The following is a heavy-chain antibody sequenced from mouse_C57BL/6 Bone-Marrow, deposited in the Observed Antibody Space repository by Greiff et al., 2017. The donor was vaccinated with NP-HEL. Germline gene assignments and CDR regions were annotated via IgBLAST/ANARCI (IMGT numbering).Heavy chain of an antibody. D-gene: IGHD1-1*01. CDR2: ISYDGSN. CDR1: GYSITSGYY. J-gene: IGHJ4*01. CDR3: ARGYYGSLYYAMDY. V-gene: IGHV3-6*01. Sequence: DVKLQESGPGLVKPSQSLSLTCSVTGYSITSGYYWNWIRQFPGNKLEWMGYISYDGSNNYNPSLKNRISITRDTSKNQFFLKLNSVTTEDTATYYCARGYYGSLYYAMDYWGQGTSVTVSS.